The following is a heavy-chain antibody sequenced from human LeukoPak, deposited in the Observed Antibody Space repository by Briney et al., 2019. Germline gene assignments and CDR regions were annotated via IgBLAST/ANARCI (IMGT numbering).Heavy chain of an antibody. CDR3: TKAVGGGRDAYDI. CDR2: VFASGTPS. V-gene: IGHV3-23*05. D-gene: IGHD3-16*01. J-gene: IGHJ3*02. Sequence: GGSLRLSCVASGITFNRHAMNWVRQAHGKGLGWVPSVFASGTPSYYADAGKGRFTISRHNSRNTFYLEMENLRVEDSATYYCTKAVGGGRDAYDIWGQGTRVIVSS. CDR1: GITFNRHA.